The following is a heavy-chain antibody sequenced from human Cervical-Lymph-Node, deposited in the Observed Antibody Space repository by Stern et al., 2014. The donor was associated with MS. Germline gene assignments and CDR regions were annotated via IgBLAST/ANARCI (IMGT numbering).Heavy chain of an antibody. CDR2: VYPDDSDS. J-gene: IGHJ3*01. D-gene: IGHD2-15*01. V-gene: IGHV5-51*03. CDR1: GYTFARYW. CDR3: ARVRCSDGGCYSLDAFDV. Sequence: VQLVQSGAEVKRPGESLKISCKGSGYTFARYWIAWVRQMPGKGLAWMGVVYPDDSDSRYSPSLQGQVTISADKSISTVYLQWSSLKASDTAMYYCARVRCSDGGCYSLDAFDVWGQGTVVTVSS.